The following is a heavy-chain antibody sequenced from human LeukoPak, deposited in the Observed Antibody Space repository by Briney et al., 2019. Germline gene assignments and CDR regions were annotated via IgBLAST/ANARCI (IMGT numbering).Heavy chain of an antibody. D-gene: IGHD3-10*01. J-gene: IGHJ4*02. CDR3: AGATFVVRGVIITGDY. CDR2: ISAYNGNT. CDR1: GYTFTSYG. Sequence: ASVKVSCKASGYTFTSYGISWVRQAPGQGLEWMGWISAYNGNTNYAQKLQGRVTMTTDTSTSTAYMELRSLRSDDTAVYYCAGATFVVRGVIITGDYWGQGTLVTVSS. V-gene: IGHV1-18*01.